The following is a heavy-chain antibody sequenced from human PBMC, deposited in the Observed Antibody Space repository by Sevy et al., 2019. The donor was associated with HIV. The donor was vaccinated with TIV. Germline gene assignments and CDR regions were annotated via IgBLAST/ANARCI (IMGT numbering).Heavy chain of an antibody. D-gene: IGHD6-13*01. Sequence: ASVKVSCKASGYTFTGYYMHRVRQAPGQGLEWMGWINPNSGGTNYAQKFQGRVTMTRDTSISTAYMELSRLRSDDTAVYYCARELMYSRCFDYWGQGTLVTVSS. CDR3: ARELMYSRCFDY. V-gene: IGHV1-2*02. CDR1: GYTFTGYY. J-gene: IGHJ4*02. CDR2: INPNSGGT.